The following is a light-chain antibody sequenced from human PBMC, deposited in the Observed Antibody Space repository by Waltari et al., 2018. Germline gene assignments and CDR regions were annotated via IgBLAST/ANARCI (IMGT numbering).Light chain of an antibody. CDR3: QQRGTYLGLT. Sequence: VLTQSPATLSLSPGERATLSCRASQSVSKYLAWYQQKPGQAPRLLIFDASNRATGILARFSGSGSGTEFSLTISSLEPEDFAVYYCQQRGTYLGLTFGGGTKVDIK. V-gene: IGKV3-11*01. J-gene: IGKJ4*01. CDR2: DAS. CDR1: QSVSKY.